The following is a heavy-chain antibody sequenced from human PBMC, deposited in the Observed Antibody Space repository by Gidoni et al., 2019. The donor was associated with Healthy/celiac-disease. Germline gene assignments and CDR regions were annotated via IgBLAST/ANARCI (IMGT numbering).Heavy chain of an antibody. CDR1: GGPISSGGYY. CDR3: ARVGDDNPRYSGYGVFDY. CDR2: IYYSGST. J-gene: IGHJ4*02. D-gene: IGHD5-12*01. Sequence: QVQLQESGPGLVKPSQTLSLTGTVSGGPISSGGYYWSWIRQHPGKGLELIGYIYYSGSTYYNPSLKSRVTISVDTSKNQFSLKLSSVTAADTAVYYFARVGDDNPRYSGYGVFDYWGQGTLVTVSS. V-gene: IGHV4-31*03.